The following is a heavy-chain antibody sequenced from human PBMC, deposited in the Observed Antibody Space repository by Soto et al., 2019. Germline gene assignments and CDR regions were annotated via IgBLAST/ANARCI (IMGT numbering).Heavy chain of an antibody. CDR3: ASSPRGYCSSTSCRELGKYYGMDG. Sequence: PGESLKISCKGSGYSLTSYWISWVRQTPGKGLEWMGRIDPSDSYTNYSPSFQGHVTISADKSISTAYLQWSSPKASDTAMYYCASSPRGYCSSTSCRELGKYYGMDGWGQGTTVTVSS. D-gene: IGHD2-2*01. V-gene: IGHV5-10-1*01. J-gene: IGHJ6*02. CDR2: IDPSDSYT. CDR1: GYSLTSYW.